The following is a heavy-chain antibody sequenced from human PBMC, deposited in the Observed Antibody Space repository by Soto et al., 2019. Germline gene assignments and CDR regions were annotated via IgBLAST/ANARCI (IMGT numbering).Heavy chain of an antibody. V-gene: IGHV3-23*01. Sequence: EAQLLESGGDWAQPGGSLRLSCAASGFTFSSHGMSWVRQAPGKGLEWMAGLSRGGGTTYYADSVKGRFTISRDNSKNTLDLIMNSLKVEDTALYYCAKDGQYRTDGFDVWGQGTMVTVSS. CDR1: GFTFSSHG. D-gene: IGHD6-6*01. CDR2: LSRGGGTT. CDR3: AKDGQYRTDGFDV. J-gene: IGHJ3*01.